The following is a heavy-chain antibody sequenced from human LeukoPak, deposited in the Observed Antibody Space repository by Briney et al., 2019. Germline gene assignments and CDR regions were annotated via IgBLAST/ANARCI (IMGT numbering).Heavy chain of an antibody. V-gene: IGHV4-59*12. CDR2: IYYSGRT. Sequence: SETLSLTCTVSXGSISSYSWSWVRQPPXXXXXXIGYIYYSGRTTYNPSLKSRVTISLDTSKNQFSLKLTSVTAADTAVYYCAGDYGSGSYRFDYWGQGTLVTVSS. CDR3: AGDYGSGSYRFDY. CDR1: XGSISSYS. D-gene: IGHD3-10*01. J-gene: IGHJ4*02.